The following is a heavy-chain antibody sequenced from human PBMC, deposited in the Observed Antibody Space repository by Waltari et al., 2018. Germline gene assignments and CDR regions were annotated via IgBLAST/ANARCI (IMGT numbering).Heavy chain of an antibody. CDR1: GFPFSTYS. J-gene: IGHJ4*02. D-gene: IGHD7-27*01. CDR3: AREVVTGDVPDY. V-gene: IGHV3-21*01. CDR2: ISIMSVYI. Sequence: EVQLVESGGGLVKTGGSLRLSCAASGFPFSTYSMNSHRQAPGKGVEWVSTISIMSVYIYYADAVKGRFTISRDNAKNSLYLQMNSLRAEDTAVYYCAREVVTGDVPDYWGQGTLVTVSS.